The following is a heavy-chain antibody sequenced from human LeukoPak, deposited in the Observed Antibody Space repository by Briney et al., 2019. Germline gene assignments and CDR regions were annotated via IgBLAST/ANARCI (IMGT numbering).Heavy chain of an antibody. V-gene: IGHV1-69*06. CDR1: GGTFSSYA. Sequence: ASVKVSCKASGGTFSSYAISWVRQAPGQGLEWMGGIIPIFGTANYAQKFQGRVTITADKSTSTAYMELRSLRSDDTAVYYCARVWRLEHSYFDYWGQGTLVTVSS. CDR2: IIPIFGTA. CDR3: ARVWRLEHSYFDY. D-gene: IGHD1/OR15-1a*01. J-gene: IGHJ4*02.